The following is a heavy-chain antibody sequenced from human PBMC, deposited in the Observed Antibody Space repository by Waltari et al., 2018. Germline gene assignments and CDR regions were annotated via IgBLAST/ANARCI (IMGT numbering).Heavy chain of an antibody. J-gene: IGHJ4*02. CDR1: GYTFIDYF. Sequence: EVQLVQSGAEVKKPGATVKISCKASGYTFIDYFMHWVQQAPGKGLEWVGRIDPEDGETVYAEKFQGRVTITADTPTDTSYLELSSLRSDDTAVYYCAPLPGGSGQTFDYWGQGTLLTVSS. V-gene: IGHV1-69-2*01. CDR2: IDPEDGET. CDR3: APLPGGSGQTFDY. D-gene: IGHD3-10*01.